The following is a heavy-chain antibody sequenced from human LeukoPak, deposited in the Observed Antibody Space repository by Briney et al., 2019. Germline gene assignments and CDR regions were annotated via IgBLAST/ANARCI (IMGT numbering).Heavy chain of an antibody. Sequence: SETLSLTCAVYGGSFSGYYWSWIRQPPGKGLEWIGEINHSGSTNYNPSLKSRVTISVDTSKNQFSLKLSSVTAADTAVYYCARVAVAGTFDYWGQGTLVTVSS. V-gene: IGHV4-34*01. D-gene: IGHD6-19*01. CDR2: INHSGST. CDR1: GGSFSGYY. CDR3: ARVAVAGTFDY. J-gene: IGHJ4*02.